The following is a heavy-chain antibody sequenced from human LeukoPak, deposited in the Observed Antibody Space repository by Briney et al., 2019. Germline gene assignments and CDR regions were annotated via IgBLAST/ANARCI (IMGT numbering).Heavy chain of an antibody. CDR3: ARESYYDSSGAFDP. CDR2: IYYSGST. D-gene: IGHD3-22*01. Sequence: SETLSLTCTVSGGSISSSSYYWGWIRQPPGKGLEWIGRIYYSGSTYYNPSLKSRVTISVDTYKNQFSLKLSSVTAADTAVYYCARESYYDSSGAFDPWGQGTLVTVSS. V-gene: IGHV4-39*02. CDR1: GGSISSSSYY. J-gene: IGHJ5*02.